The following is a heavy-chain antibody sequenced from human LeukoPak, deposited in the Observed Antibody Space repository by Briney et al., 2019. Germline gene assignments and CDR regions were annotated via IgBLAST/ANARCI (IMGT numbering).Heavy chain of an antibody. CDR1: GGSISSYY. V-gene: IGHV4-59*08. CDR3: ASTGYCIGGSCYSNYSDH. D-gene: IGHD2-15*01. CDR2: ISYSGST. J-gene: IGHJ4*02. Sequence: SETLSLTCTVSGGSISSYYWSWIRQPPGKGLEWIGYISYSGSTNYNPSLKSRVTVSLDTTKNQVSLKLSSVSAADTAVYYCASTGYCIGGSCYSNYSDHWGQGTLVTVSS.